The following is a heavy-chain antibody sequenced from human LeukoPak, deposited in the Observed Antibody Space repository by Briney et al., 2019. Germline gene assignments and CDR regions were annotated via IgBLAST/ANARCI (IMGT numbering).Heavy chain of an antibody. Sequence: PSETLSLTCAVYGGSFSGYYWSWIRQPPGKGLEWIGEINHSGSTNYNPSLKSRVTISVDTSKNQFSLKLSSVTAADTAVYYCARGRYYYDSSGYQRFDPWGQGTLVTVSS. J-gene: IGHJ5*02. D-gene: IGHD3-22*01. CDR1: GGSFSGYY. CDR3: ARGRYYYDSSGYQRFDP. CDR2: INHSGST. V-gene: IGHV4-34*01.